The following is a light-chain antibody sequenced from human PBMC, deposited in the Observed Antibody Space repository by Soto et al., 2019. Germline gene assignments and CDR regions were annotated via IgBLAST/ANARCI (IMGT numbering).Light chain of an antibody. J-gene: IGKJ2*01. CDR1: QSVSAN. CDR3: QQYNTWPYT. CDR2: GAS. V-gene: IGKV3-15*01. Sequence: EIVMTQSPATLSVSPGERATLSCRASQSVSANLAWYQHKPGQAPRLLIYGASTRATSIPAGFSGSGSGTEFTLTISSLQSEDFAVYFCQQYNTWPYTFGQGTKLEIK.